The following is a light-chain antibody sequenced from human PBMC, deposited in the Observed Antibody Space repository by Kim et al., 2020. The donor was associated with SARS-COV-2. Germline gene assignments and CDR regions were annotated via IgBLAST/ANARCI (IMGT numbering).Light chain of an antibody. J-gene: IGKJ1*01. CDR1: QTVTSNY. CDR2: GAS. V-gene: IGKV3-20*01. CDR3: QQYGSSPAT. Sequence: YPGERATLSCRASQTVTSNYLAWYQQKPGQAPRLLIYGASSRATGIPDRFSGSGSGTDFTLTISRLEPEDFAVYYCQQYGSSPATFGQWTKVEIK.